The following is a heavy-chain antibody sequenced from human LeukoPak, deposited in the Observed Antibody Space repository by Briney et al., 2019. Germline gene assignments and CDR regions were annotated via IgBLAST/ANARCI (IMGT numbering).Heavy chain of an antibody. J-gene: IGHJ4*02. D-gene: IGHD2/OR15-2a*01. V-gene: IGHV4-59*01. CDR2: IFYSGNT. CDR3: ARGRLSPSAFRPFEH. Sequence: PSETLSLTCSVSGDSITTSYWNWIRQPPGQGLEWIGSIFYSGNTEYNPALQSRVTISVDTSKNQFSLEVNSVTAADTAVYYCARGRLSPSAFRPFEHWGRGALVTVSS. CDR1: GDSITTSY.